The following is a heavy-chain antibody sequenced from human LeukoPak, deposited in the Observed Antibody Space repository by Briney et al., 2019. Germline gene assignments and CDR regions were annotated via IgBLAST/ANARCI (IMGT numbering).Heavy chain of an antibody. D-gene: IGHD3-22*01. Sequence: ASVKVSCKASGYTFTGYYMHWVRQAPGQGLEWMGWINPNSGGTNYAQKFQGRVTMTRDTSISTAYMELSRLRSDDTAVYYCARGGRGITMIVVVRAPDYWGQGTLVTVSS. CDR2: INPNSGGT. V-gene: IGHV1-2*02. CDR3: ARGGRGITMIVVVRAPDY. CDR1: GYTFTGYY. J-gene: IGHJ4*02.